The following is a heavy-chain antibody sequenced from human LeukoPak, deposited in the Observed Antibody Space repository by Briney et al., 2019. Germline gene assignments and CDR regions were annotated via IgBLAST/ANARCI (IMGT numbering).Heavy chain of an antibody. CDR1: GFTFSSYW. J-gene: IGHJ4*02. V-gene: IGHV3-74*01. CDR2: VNSDGSST. Sequence: PGGSLRLSCAASGFTFSSYWMHWVRQAPGKGLVWVSRVNSDGSSTNYADSVKGRFTISRDNAKNTLYLQMNSLGAEDTAVYYCARDYSSSSLHGYWGQGTLVTVSS. D-gene: IGHD6-6*01. CDR3: ARDYSSSSLHGY.